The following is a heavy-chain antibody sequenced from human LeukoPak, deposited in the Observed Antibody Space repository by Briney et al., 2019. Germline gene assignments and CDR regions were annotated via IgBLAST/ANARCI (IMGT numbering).Heavy chain of an antibody. CDR1: GFTFYSFA. J-gene: IGHJ6*02. D-gene: IGHD7-27*01. CDR2: ISGSGGST. Sequence: GGSLRLSCAASGFTFYSFAMSWLPHAPGKGLEWVSAISGSGGSTYYADSVKGRFTISRDNSKNTLYLQMNSLRAEDTDVYYCAKAGTGERHYYGMDVWGQGTTVTVSS. CDR3: AKAGTGERHYYGMDV. V-gene: IGHV3-23*01.